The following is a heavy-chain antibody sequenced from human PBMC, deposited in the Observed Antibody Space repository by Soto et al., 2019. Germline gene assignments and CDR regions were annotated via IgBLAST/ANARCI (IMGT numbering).Heavy chain of an antibody. CDR2: IKEDESEK. D-gene: IGHD3-16*01. CDR3: ARDVGFDYVN. V-gene: IGHV3-7*01. Sequence: EVQLVESGGGLVQPGGSLRISCTVSGFTFSSYWMSWVRQAPGKGLEWVATIKEDESEKYYVDSVKGRFTISRDNAEDSLFLQMNSLSAEYTAVYFCARDVGFDYVNWGQGTLVTVSS. J-gene: IGHJ4*02. CDR1: GFTFSSYW.